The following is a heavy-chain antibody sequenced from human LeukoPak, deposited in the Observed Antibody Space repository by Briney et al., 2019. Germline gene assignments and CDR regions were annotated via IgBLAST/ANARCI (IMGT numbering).Heavy chain of an antibody. D-gene: IGHD4-17*01. CDR1: GYTFTSYG. J-gene: IGHJ4*02. CDR3: ARGSTVTRYSMQYDY. Sequence: ASVKVSCKASGYTFTSYGISWVRQAPGQGLEWMGWISAYNGNTNYAQKLQGRVTMTRDTSTSTVYMELSSLRSEDTAVYYCARGSTVTRYSMQYDYWGQGTLVTVSS. CDR2: ISAYNGNT. V-gene: IGHV1-18*01.